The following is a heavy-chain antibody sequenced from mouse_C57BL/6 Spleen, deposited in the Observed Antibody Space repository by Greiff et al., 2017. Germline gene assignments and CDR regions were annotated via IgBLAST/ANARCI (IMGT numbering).Heavy chain of an antibody. Sequence: VQLKQSGPELVKPGDSVKISCKASGYSFTGYFMNWVMQSHGKSLEWIGLINPYNGYTFYNQKFKRKAKLPFYTDSRTARMELRSLTSEDSAVYYCARKADYARDYWGQGTSVTVSS. J-gene: IGHJ4*01. V-gene: IGHV1-20*01. CDR2: INPYNGYT. CDR1: GYSFTGYF. CDR3: ARKADYARDY.